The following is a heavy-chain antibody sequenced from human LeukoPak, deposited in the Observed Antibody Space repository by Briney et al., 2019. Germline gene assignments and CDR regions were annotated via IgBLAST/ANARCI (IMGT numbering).Heavy chain of an antibody. V-gene: IGHV4-61*05. D-gene: IGHD3-10*01. CDR2: IYYSGST. CDR1: GGSISSSSYY. Sequence: SETLSLTCTVSGGSISSSSYYWSWIRQPPGKGLEWIGYIYYSGSTNYNPSLKSRVTISVDTSKNQFSLKLSSVTAADTAVYYCARHTITMVRGVVGWFDPWGQGTLVTVSS. CDR3: ARHTITMVRGVVGWFDP. J-gene: IGHJ5*02.